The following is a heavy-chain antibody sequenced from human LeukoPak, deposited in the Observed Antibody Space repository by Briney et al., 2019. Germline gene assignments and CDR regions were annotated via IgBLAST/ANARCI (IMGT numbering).Heavy chain of an antibody. CDR3: ARDLEMATYSFDI. V-gene: IGHV3-21*01. Sequence: GGSLRLSCAASGFTFSSYSMNWVRQAPGKGLEWVSSISSSSSYIYYADSVRGRFTISRDNAKNSLYPQMNSLRAEDTAVYYCARDLEMATYSFDIWGQGTMVTVSS. CDR1: GFTFSSYS. J-gene: IGHJ3*02. D-gene: IGHD5-24*01. CDR2: ISSSSSYI.